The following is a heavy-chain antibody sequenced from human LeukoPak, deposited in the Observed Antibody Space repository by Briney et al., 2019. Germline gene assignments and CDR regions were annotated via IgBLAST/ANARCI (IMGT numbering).Heavy chain of an antibody. CDR1: GFTFSSYG. V-gene: IGHV3-33*01. CDR3: ARDRQEMATISPPEY. J-gene: IGHJ4*02. D-gene: IGHD5-12*01. Sequence: GGSLRLSCAASGFTFSSYGMHWVRQAPGKGLERVAVIWYDGSNKYYADSVKGRFTISRDNSKNTLYLQMNSLRAEDTAVYYCARDRQEMATISPPEYWGQGTLVTVSS. CDR2: IWYDGSNK.